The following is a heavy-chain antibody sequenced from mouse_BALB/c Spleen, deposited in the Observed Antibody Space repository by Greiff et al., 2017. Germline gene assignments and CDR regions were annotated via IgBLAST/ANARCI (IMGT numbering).Heavy chain of an antibody. Sequence: QVQLQQSGPGLVAPSQSLSITCTVSGFSLTSYGVHWVRQPPGKGLEWLGVIWAGGSTNYNSALMSRLSISKDNSKSQVFLKMNSLQTDDTAMYYCARDYYGSSYNGRYYAMDYWGQGTSVTVSS. V-gene: IGHV2-9*02. J-gene: IGHJ4*01. CDR3: ARDYYGSSYNGRYYAMDY. CDR2: IWAGGST. CDR1: GFSLTSYG. D-gene: IGHD1-1*01.